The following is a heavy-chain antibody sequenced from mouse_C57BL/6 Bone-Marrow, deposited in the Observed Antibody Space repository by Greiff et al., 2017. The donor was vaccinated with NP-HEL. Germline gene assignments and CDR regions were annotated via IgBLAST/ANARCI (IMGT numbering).Heavy chain of an antibody. Sequence: EVQLQQSGPELVKPGASVKISCKASGYTFTDYYMNWVKQSHGKSLEWIGDINPNNGGTSYNQKFKGKATLTVDKSSSTAYMELRSLTSEDSAVYYCARGRDYSNYGAWCAYWGQETLFTVSA. J-gene: IGHJ3*01. V-gene: IGHV1-26*01. CDR3: ARGRDYSNYGAWCAY. D-gene: IGHD2-5*01. CDR1: GYTFTDYY. CDR2: INPNNGGT.